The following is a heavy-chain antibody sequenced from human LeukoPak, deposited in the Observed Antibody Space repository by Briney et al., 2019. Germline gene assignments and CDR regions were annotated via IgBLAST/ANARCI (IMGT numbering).Heavy chain of an antibody. Sequence: GGSLRLSCAASGFTFSSYSMNWVRQAPGKGLEWVSYISGHSSTIYYADSVKGRFTISRDNSKNTLYLQMNSLRAEDTAVYYCARDLSGVTGYTYGRGIDYWGQGTLVTVSS. CDR2: ISGHSSTI. D-gene: IGHD5-18*01. CDR1: GFTFSSYS. J-gene: IGHJ4*02. CDR3: ARDLSGVTGYTYGRGIDY. V-gene: IGHV3-48*01.